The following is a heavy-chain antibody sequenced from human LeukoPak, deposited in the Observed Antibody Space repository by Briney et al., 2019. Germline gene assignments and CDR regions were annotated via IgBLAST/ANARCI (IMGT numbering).Heavy chain of an antibody. V-gene: IGHV5-51*01. CDR2: INPADFDT. Sequence: GESLKISCKGSGYIFTSNWISWVRQKPGKGLEWTGIINPADFDTKYSPSFQGQVTISADKSISTAYLQWSSLKASDSAMYYCTRRAGTTGWSYYGMDVWGQGTTVTVSS. D-gene: IGHD1/OR15-1a*01. J-gene: IGHJ6*02. CDR1: GYIFTSNW. CDR3: TRRAGTTGWSYYGMDV.